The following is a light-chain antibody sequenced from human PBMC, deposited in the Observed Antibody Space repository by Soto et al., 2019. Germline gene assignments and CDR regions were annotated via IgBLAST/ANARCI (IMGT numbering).Light chain of an antibody. Sequence: QSVLTQPPSASGSPGQSVTISCTGTSSDVGAYNYVSWYQQHPGKAPKLMIYEVSKRPSGVPDRFSGSKSGNTASLTVSGLQAEDEAVYYCGSSAGNNIFPYVFGTGTNVTVL. V-gene: IGLV2-8*01. J-gene: IGLJ1*01. CDR1: SSDVGAYNY. CDR2: EVS. CDR3: GSSAGNNIFPYV.